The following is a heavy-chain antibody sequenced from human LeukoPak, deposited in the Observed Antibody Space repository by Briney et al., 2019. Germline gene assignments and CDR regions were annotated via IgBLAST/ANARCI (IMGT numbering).Heavy chain of an antibody. Sequence: PGGSLRLSCAASGFPLSSYAMSWVRQAPGKGLEWVSAISDTGNTYHADSVKGRFTISRDSSKNTLFLQMNRLRPEDAAVYYCAKAPVTTCRGAFCYPFDYWGLGTLVTVSS. V-gene: IGHV3-23*01. J-gene: IGHJ4*02. CDR1: GFPLSSYA. CDR2: ISDTGNT. D-gene: IGHD2-15*01. CDR3: AKAPVTTCRGAFCYPFDY.